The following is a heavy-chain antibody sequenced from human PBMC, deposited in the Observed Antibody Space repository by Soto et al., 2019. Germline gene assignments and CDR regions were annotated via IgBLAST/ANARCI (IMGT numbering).Heavy chain of an antibody. V-gene: IGHV4-39*01. D-gene: IGHD2-15*01. CDR1: GGSISSSSYY. J-gene: IGHJ5*02. Sequence: SETLSLTCTVSGGSISSSSYYWGWIRQPPGKGLEWIGSIYYSGSTYYNPSLKSRVTISVDTSKNQFSLKLSSVTAADTAVYYGRGGMPGVLNWFDPWGQGTLVTVSS. CDR2: IYYSGST. CDR3: RGGMPGVLNWFDP.